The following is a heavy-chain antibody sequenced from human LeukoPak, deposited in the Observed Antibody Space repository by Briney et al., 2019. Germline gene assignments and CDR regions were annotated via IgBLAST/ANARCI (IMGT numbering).Heavy chain of an antibody. J-gene: IGHJ3*02. CDR3: ARVTFNYDSSGYFSADAFDI. V-gene: IGHV4-31*11. D-gene: IGHD3-22*01. CDR1: GGSFSGYY. Sequence: SETLSLTCAVYGGSFSGYYWSWIRQHPGKGLEWIGYIYYSGSTYYNPSLKSRVTISVDTSKNQFSLKLSPVTAADTAVYYCARVTFNYDSSGYFSADAFDIWGQGTMVTVSS. CDR2: IYYSGST.